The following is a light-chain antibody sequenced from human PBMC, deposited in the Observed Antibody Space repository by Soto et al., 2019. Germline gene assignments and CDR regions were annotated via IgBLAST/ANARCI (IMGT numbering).Light chain of an antibody. J-gene: IGKJ5*01. CDR3: QQSYSNPIT. Sequence: DIQMTQSPSSLSASVGARVTITCQASQDISNYLNWYQQKLGKAPKLLIYDASNLETGVPSRFSGSGSGTASTLTISNLQPEDFATYYCQQSYSNPITFGQGTRLEIK. CDR1: QDISNY. V-gene: IGKV1-39*01. CDR2: DAS.